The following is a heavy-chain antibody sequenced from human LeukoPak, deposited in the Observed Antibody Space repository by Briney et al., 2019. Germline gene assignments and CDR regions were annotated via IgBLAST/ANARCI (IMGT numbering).Heavy chain of an antibody. V-gene: IGHV4-34*01. CDR1: GGSLSGYN. CDR2: ITHRGST. D-gene: IGHD6-19*01. Sequence: SETLSLTGLASGGSLSGYNGSGTGRPPGKGRGGIGEITHRGSTNYNPSLKSRVTMSVDTSKNQFSLKLSSVTAADTAVYYCAMTVASREFDPWGQGTLVTVSS. J-gene: IGHJ5*01. CDR3: AMTVASREFDP.